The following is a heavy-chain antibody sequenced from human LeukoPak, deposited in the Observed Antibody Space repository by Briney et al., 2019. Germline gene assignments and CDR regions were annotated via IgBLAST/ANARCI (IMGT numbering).Heavy chain of an antibody. D-gene: IGHD4-17*01. CDR2: IYPSGST. CDR1: GGSISSYY. V-gene: IGHV4-4*07. J-gene: IGHJ3*02. Sequence: SETLSLTCTVSGGSISSYYWSWIRQPAGKGLEWIGRIYPSGSTIYNTSLKSRVTMSIDTTKNQFSLKLNSVTAADTAVYYCARVSYGDYDLAFDIWGQGTMVTVSS. CDR3: ARVSYGDYDLAFDI.